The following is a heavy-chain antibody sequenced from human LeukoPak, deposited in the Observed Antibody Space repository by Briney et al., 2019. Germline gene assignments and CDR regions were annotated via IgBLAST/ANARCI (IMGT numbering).Heavy chain of an antibody. V-gene: IGHV3-23*01. Sequence: PGGSLRLSCLTSGFTFSTNAMSWVRQAPGKGLEWVSAISGSGGSTYYADSVKGRFTISRDNSKNTLYLQMNSLRAEDTAVYYCAKVGEQQLSFDYWGQGTLVTVSS. CDR3: AKVGEQQLSFDY. D-gene: IGHD6-13*01. CDR2: ISGSGGST. CDR1: GFTFSTNA. J-gene: IGHJ4*02.